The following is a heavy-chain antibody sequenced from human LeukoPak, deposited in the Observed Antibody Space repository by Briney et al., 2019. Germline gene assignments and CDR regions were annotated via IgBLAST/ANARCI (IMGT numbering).Heavy chain of an antibody. D-gene: IGHD6-19*01. V-gene: IGHV4-59*08. CDR3: ARNSAVATSRSWFDP. CDR1: DGSISNYY. Sequence: SETLSLTCSVFDGSISNYYWSWIRQPPGKGLEWIGYAYYSGSTTYNPPLESRVTMSVDTSKNQFSLKLSAVTAADTAVYYCARNSAVATSRSWFDPWGQGTLVTVSS. CDR2: AYYSGST. J-gene: IGHJ5*02.